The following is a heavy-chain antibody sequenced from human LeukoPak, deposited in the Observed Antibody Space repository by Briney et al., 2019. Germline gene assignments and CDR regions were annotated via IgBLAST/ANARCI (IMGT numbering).Heavy chain of an antibody. CDR2: ISSSSSYT. V-gene: IGHV3-11*05. CDR1: GFTFSDYY. Sequence: PGGSLRLSCAASGFTFSDYYMSWIRQAPGKGLEWVSYISSSSSYTNYADSVKGRFTISRDNAKNSLYLQMNSLRAEDTAVYYCARVWVVPPHLDYWGQGTLVTVSS. D-gene: IGHD6-19*01. CDR3: ARVWVVPPHLDY. J-gene: IGHJ4*02.